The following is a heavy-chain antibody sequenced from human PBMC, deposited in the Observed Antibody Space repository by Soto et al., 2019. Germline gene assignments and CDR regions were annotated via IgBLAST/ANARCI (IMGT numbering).Heavy chain of an antibody. J-gene: IGHJ6*02. CDR2: IIPIFGTA. CDR1: GGTFSSYA. Sequence: SVKVSCKASGGTFSSYAISWVRQAPGQGLEWMGGIIPIFGTANYAQKFQGRVTITADESTSTAYMELSSLRSEDTAVYYCARDIVVVVAATSASNYYGMDVWGQGTTVTVSS. CDR3: ARDIVVVVAATSASNYYGMDV. D-gene: IGHD2-15*01. V-gene: IGHV1-69*13.